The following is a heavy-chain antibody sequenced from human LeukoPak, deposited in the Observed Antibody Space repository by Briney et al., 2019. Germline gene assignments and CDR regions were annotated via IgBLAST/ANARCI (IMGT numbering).Heavy chain of an antibody. CDR1: GFTFSSYA. V-gene: IGHV3-23*01. D-gene: IGHD3-22*01. CDR2: ISGSGGST. CDR3: AKVGNYYDSSGYWGGYFDY. J-gene: IGHJ4*02. Sequence: GGSLRLSCAASGFTFSSYAMSWVRQAPGKGLEWVSAISGSGGSTYYADSVKGRFTISRDNSKNPLYLQINSLRAKDTAVYYCAKVGNYYDSSGYWGGYFDYWGQGTLVTVSS.